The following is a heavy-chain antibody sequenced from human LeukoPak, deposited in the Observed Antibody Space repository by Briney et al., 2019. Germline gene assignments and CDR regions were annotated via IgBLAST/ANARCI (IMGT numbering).Heavy chain of an antibody. CDR1: GGSISSDSYY. CDR3: ARGLGYYDSSVGY. V-gene: IGHV4-61*10. Sequence: PSETLSLTCTVSGGSISSDSYYWTWIRQPAGKGLEWIGRIYNTGSTNYNPSLKSRVTISVDTSKNQFSLKLSSVTAADTAVYHCARGLGYYDSSVGYWGQGTLVTVSS. J-gene: IGHJ4*02. D-gene: IGHD3-22*01. CDR2: IYNTGST.